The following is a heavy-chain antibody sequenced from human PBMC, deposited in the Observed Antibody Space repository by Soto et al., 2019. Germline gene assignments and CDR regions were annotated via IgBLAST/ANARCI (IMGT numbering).Heavy chain of an antibody. Sequence: GGSLRLSCAASGFTFSSYAMHWVRQAPGKGLEWVAVISYDGSNKYYADSVKGRFTISRDNSKNTLYLQMNSLRAEDTAVYYCADAVTTFSEADYYGMDVWGQGTTVTVS. D-gene: IGHD4-4*01. CDR3: ADAVTTFSEADYYGMDV. J-gene: IGHJ6*02. CDR1: GFTFSSYA. V-gene: IGHV3-30-3*01. CDR2: ISYDGSNK.